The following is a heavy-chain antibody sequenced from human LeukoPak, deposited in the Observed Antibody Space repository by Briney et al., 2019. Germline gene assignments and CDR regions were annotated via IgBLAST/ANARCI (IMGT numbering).Heavy chain of an antibody. V-gene: IGHV3-23*01. CDR2: ITGGGERT. CDR1: GFTFSEYA. J-gene: IGHJ3*01. Sequence: GGSLRLSCAASGFTFSEYAMNWVRQAPGKGLEWVSHITGGGERTYFADSVKGRFTMSRDNSKNTLYLQMSSLRAEDTAVYYCAKDLVARNGVYDAFDVWGQGTMVSVS. CDR3: AKDLVARNGVYDAFDV. D-gene: IGHD5-24*01.